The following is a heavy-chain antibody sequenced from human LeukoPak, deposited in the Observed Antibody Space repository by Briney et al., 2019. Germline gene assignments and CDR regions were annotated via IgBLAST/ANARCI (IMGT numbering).Heavy chain of an antibody. D-gene: IGHD3-16*01. Sequence: GGSLRLSCAASGFTFSKAWMSWVRQAPGKGLEWVGRIKSATDGGTTDYGSPVKGRFTISRDDSESMLYLRMNSLKTEDTALYYCTTDRYYDAAYTTWGQGTLVTVSS. CDR3: TTDRYYDAAYTT. CDR1: GFTFSKAW. CDR2: IKSATDGGTT. J-gene: IGHJ4*02. V-gene: IGHV3-15*01.